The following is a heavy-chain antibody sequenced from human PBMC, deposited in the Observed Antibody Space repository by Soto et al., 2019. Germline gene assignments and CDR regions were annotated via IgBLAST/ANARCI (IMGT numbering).Heavy chain of an antibody. J-gene: IGHJ6*02. V-gene: IGHV3-33*01. CDR3: ARSVGFGAVFVYYYGMDV. D-gene: IGHD3-3*01. CDR2: IWYDGSNK. Sequence: XGSLRLSCAASGFTFSSYSMHWVRQAPGKGLEWVAVIWYDGSNKYYADSVKGRFTISRDNSKNTLYLQMNSLRAEDTAVYYCARSVGFGAVFVYYYGMDVWGQGTTVTVSS. CDR1: GFTFSSYS.